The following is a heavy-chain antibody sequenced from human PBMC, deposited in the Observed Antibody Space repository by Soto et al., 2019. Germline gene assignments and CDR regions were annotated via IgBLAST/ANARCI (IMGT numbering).Heavy chain of an antibody. CDR1: GYTFTDYW. CDR2: IYPGDSKT. D-gene: IGHD3-9*01. Sequence: GASLKISCRGSGYTFTDYWIVWVRQMPGKGLEWMGVIYPGDSKTKYSPSFQGQVTLSADKSITTAYLQWSSLKDSDTAVYYCARHQVGYFGHDFYYYGMDVWGQGTTVTVSS. J-gene: IGHJ6*02. V-gene: IGHV5-51*01. CDR3: ARHQVGYFGHDFYYYGMDV.